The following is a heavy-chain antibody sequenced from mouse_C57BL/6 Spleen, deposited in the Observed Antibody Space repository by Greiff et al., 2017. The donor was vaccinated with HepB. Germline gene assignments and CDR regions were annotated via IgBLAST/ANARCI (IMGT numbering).Heavy chain of an antibody. CDR1: GYTFTSYW. D-gene: IGHD2-4*01. Sequence: VQLQQPGAELVMPVASVKLSCKASGYTFTSYWMHWVKQRPGQGLEWIGEIDPSDSYTNYNQKFKGKSTLTVDKSSSTAYMQLSSLTSEDSAVSYCARSEELRLHFDYWGQGTTLTVSS. J-gene: IGHJ2*01. CDR2: IDPSDSYT. CDR3: ARSEELRLHFDY. V-gene: IGHV1-69*01.